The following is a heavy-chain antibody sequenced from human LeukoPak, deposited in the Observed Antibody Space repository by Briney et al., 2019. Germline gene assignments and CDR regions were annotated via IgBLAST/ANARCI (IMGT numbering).Heavy chain of an antibody. CDR2: ISAYNGNT. CDR1: GYTFTSYG. CDR3: ARAGIVVVPAAISEVGLWFDP. Sequence: ASVKVSCKASGYTFTSYGISWVRQAPGQGLEWMGWISAYNGNTNYAQKLQGRVTMTTGTSTSTAYMELRSLRSDDTAVYYCARAGIVVVPAAISEVGLWFDPWGQGTLVTVSS. D-gene: IGHD2-2*01. V-gene: IGHV1-18*01. J-gene: IGHJ5*02.